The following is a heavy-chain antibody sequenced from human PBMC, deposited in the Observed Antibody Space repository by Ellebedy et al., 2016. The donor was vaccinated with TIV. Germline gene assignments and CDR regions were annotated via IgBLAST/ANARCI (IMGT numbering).Heavy chain of an antibody. CDR2: IYSGGST. J-gene: IGHJ4*02. Sequence: GESLKISXAASGFTVSSNYMSWVRQAPGKGLEWVSVIYSGGSTYYADSVKGRFTISRDNSKNTLYLQMNSLRAEDTAVYYCARDRGGYGGKEYYIDYWGQGTLVTVSS. CDR3: ARDRGGYGGKEYYIDY. D-gene: IGHD4-23*01. V-gene: IGHV3-53*01. CDR1: GFTVSSNY.